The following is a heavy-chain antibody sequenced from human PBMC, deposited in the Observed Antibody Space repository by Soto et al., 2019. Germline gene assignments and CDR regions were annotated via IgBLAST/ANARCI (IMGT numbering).Heavy chain of an antibody. J-gene: IGHJ6*02. CDR1: GYSFTDYW. D-gene: IGHD2-15*01. CDR2: IYPGDSDT. Sequence: GEYLKISGHGSGYSFTDYWVGWARQMPGKGLEWMGIIYPGDSDTRYSPSFQGQVTISADKSISTAYLQWNSLKASDSAMYYCARQRREDCSHASSYPPPYYYGMDVWGQGTKVTVYS. CDR3: ARQRREDCSHASSYPPPYYYGMDV. V-gene: IGHV5-51*01.